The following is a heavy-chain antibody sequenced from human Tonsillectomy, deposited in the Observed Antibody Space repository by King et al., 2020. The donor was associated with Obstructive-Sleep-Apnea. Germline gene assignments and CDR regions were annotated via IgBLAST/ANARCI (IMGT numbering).Heavy chain of an antibody. J-gene: IGHJ5*02. CDR2: IYQSGST. V-gene: IGHV4-38-2*02. D-gene: IGHD5-18*01. Sequence: QLQESGPGLVKPSETLSLTCTLSGYSISSAYYWGWIRQPPGKGLEWIGSIYQSGSTYYNPSLKSRVTISVDTSKNQFSLKLSYVTAAVTAVYYCARVRTAMVYWFDPWGQGTLVTVSS. CDR1: GYSISSAYY. CDR3: ARVRTAMVYWFDP.